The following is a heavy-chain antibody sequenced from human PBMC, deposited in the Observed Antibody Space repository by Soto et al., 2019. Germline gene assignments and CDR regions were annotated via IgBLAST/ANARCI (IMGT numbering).Heavy chain of an antibody. V-gene: IGHV3-30-3*01. CDR3: ARAPTTVTTAGIDY. D-gene: IGHD4-17*01. CDR2: ISYDGSNK. J-gene: IGHJ4*02. Sequence: PGGSLRLSCAASGFTFSSYAMHWVRQAPGKGLEWVAVISYDGSNKYYADSVKGRFTISKDNSKNTLYLQMNSLRAEDTAVYYCARAPTTVTTAGIDYWGQGTLVTVSS. CDR1: GFTFSSYA.